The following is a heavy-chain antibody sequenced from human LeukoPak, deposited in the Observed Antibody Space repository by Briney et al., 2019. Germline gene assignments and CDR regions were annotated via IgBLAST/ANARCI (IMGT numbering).Heavy chain of an antibody. CDR2: LSYDGSNK. V-gene: IGHV3-30*14. CDR1: GFTFSSYA. Sequence: GRSLRLSCAASGFTFSSYAIHWVRQAPGKGLEWVAVLSYDGSNKYYADSVKGRFTISRDNSKDTLDLQMNSLRAEDTAVHYCARDGYYSGWYPGGGYLDYWGQGTLVTVSS. J-gene: IGHJ4*02. D-gene: IGHD6-19*01. CDR3: ARDGYYSGWYPGGGYLDY.